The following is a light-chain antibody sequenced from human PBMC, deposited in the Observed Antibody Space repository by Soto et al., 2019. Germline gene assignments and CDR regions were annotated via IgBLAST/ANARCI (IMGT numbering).Light chain of an antibody. Sequence: EIVMTQSPATLSVSPWERATLSCRASESVSSKLVWYQQKPGQAPRLLIHDASTRATGIPARFSGSGSGTDFTLTISSLEPEDFAVYYCQQRSNWPITFGQGTRLEI. CDR1: ESVSSK. J-gene: IGKJ5*01. CDR3: QQRSNWPIT. V-gene: IGKV3-11*01. CDR2: DAS.